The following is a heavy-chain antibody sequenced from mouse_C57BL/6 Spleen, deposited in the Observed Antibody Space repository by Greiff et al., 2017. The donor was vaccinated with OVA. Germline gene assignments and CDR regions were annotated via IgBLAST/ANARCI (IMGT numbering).Heavy chain of an antibody. CDR1: GYTFTSYW. V-gene: IGHV1-69*01. J-gene: IGHJ2*01. D-gene: IGHD1-1*01. Sequence: VQLQQPGAELVMPGASVKLSCKASGYTFTSYWMHWVKQRPGQGLEWIGEIDPSDSYTNYNQKFKGKSTLTVDKSSSTAYMQLSSLTSEDSAVYYCARHYYGSRGFDYWGQGTTLTVSS. CDR3: ARHYYGSRGFDY. CDR2: IDPSDSYT.